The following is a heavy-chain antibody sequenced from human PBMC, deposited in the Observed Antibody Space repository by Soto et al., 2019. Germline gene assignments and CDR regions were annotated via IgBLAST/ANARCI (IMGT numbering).Heavy chain of an antibody. V-gene: IGHV3-7*03. CDR2: IKQDGSEK. CDR3: AGHHPQEYSSSWYVRGLNFDY. J-gene: IGHJ4*02. Sequence: GGSLRLSCAASGFTFSSYWMSWVRQAPGKGLEWVANIKQDGSEKYYVDSVKGRFTISRDNAKNSLYLQMNSLRAEDTAVYYCAGHHPQEYSSSWYVRGLNFDYWGQGTLVTVSS. CDR1: GFTFSSYW. D-gene: IGHD6-13*01.